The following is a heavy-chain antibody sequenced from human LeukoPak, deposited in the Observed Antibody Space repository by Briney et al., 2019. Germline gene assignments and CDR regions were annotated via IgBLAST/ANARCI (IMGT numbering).Heavy chain of an antibody. CDR2: IIPIFGTA. D-gene: IGHD6-19*01. V-gene: IGHV1-69*13. CDR1: GGTFSSHA. J-gene: IGHJ4*02. CDR3: ARVSAVAGFY. Sequence: SVKVSCKASGGTFSSHAISWVRQAPGQGLEWMGGIIPIFGTANYAQKFQGRVTITADESTSTAYMELSSLRSDDTAVYYCARVSAVAGFYWGQGTLVTVSS.